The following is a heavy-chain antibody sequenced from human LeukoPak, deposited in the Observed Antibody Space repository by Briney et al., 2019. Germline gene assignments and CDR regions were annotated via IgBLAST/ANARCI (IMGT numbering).Heavy chain of an antibody. CDR3: AKGDNWFNFFDY. Sequence: PGGSLRLSCAASGFTFSSYAMSWVRQAPGKGLEWVSGISGSGGSTNYADSVKGRFTLSRDKSKNTLYLQMNSLRAEDTAVYYCAKGDNWFNFFDYWGQGTLVTVSS. J-gene: IGHJ4*02. CDR2: ISGSGGST. CDR1: GFTFSSYA. D-gene: IGHD1-1*01. V-gene: IGHV3-23*01.